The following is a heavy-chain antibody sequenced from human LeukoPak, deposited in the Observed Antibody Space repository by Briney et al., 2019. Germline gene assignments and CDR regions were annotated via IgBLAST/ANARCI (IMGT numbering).Heavy chain of an antibody. CDR2: INQDGSEE. D-gene: IGHD5-12*01. V-gene: IGHV3-7*01. CDR3: VRDGGVSGYDLLDY. CDR1: GFTFSNYW. J-gene: IGHJ4*02. Sequence: GGSLRLSCAASGFTFSNYWMTWIRQAPGKGLEWVAHINQDGSEEHYMDSVKARFTISRDNAKNSLSLQMNSLRAEDTAVYYCVRDGGVSGYDLLDYWGQGTLVTVSS.